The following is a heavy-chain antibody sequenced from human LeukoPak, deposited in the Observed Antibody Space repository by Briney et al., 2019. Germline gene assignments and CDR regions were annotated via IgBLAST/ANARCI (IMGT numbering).Heavy chain of an antibody. CDR3: AKSSSSSCPQD. CDR1: KLTCSNFG. J-gene: IGHJ1*01. V-gene: IGHV3-30*02. D-gene: IGHD2-15*01. Sequence: PWGSLRFSCAAAKLTCSNFGMHWVRQAPGQGLVGVAVIRYDGSNKYYADFVKGRFTISRDNSKNTLYLQMNSLTAEDTAMYYCAKSSSSSCPQDWGQGTLVTVSS. CDR2: IRYDGSNK.